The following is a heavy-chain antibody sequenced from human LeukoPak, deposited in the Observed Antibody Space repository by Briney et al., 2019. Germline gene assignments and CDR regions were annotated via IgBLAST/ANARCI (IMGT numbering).Heavy chain of an antibody. CDR3: AKDGDPVHY. CDR1: GFSIGSYG. Sequence: GGSLRLSCAASGFSIGSYGMHWVRQAPGKGLEWVAVISYDGSNKYYADPVKGRFTISRDNSKNTLYLQMNSLRAEDTAVYYCAKDGDPVHYWGQGTLVTVSS. D-gene: IGHD3-3*01. J-gene: IGHJ4*02. CDR2: ISYDGSNK. V-gene: IGHV3-30*18.